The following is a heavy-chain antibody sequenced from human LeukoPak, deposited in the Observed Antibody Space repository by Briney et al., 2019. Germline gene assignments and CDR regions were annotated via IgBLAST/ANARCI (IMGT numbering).Heavy chain of an antibody. CDR2: IGRSGTTI. V-gene: IGHV3-48*01. CDR3: AKMAGFNYYGSGSYNSYFDY. D-gene: IGHD3-10*01. J-gene: IGHJ4*02. Sequence: GGSLRLSCAASGFTFSNAWMSWVRQAPGKGLEWVSYIGRSGTTIHYADSVKGRFTISRDNSKNTLYLQMNSLRAEDTAVYYCAKMAGFNYYGSGSYNSYFDYWGQGTLVTVSS. CDR1: GFTFSNAW.